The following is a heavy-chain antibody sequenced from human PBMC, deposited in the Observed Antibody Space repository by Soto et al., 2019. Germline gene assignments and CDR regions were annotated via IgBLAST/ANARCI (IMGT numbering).Heavy chain of an antibody. CDR1: GLTFGSYA. Sequence: PGGSLRLSCAASGLTFGSYAMSWVRQAPGKGLEWVSAISGTGGRTFYTDSVKGRFTISRDNSMNMLYLQMNSLRAEDTAFYYCAKDTGFTGSYGSYYFDSWGQGTMVTVSS. CDR2: ISGTGGRT. CDR3: AKDTGFTGSYGSYYFDS. J-gene: IGHJ4*02. V-gene: IGHV3-23*01. D-gene: IGHD1-26*01.